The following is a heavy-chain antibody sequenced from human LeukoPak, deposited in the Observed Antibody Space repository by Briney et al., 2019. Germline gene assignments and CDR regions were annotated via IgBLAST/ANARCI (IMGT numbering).Heavy chain of an antibody. V-gene: IGHV4-59*01. CDR1: GGSFSLYY. J-gene: IGHJ4*02. Sequence: SETLSLTCTVSGGSFSLYYWTWLRQPPGKGLEYLGYIYYSGSTNYNPSLKSRVTISVDTSNNEFSLKLSSVTAADTAVYYCARGTRYGDFVNYFDFWGQGALVTVSS. CDR2: IYYSGST. D-gene: IGHD4-17*01. CDR3: ARGTRYGDFVNYFDF.